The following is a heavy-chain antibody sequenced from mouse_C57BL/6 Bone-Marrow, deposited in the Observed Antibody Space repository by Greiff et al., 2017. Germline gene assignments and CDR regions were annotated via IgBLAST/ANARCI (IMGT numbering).Heavy chain of an antibody. CDR2: IYPGDGDT. J-gene: IGHJ4*01. Sequence: QVQLQQSGPELVKPGASVKISCKASGYAFSSSWMNWVKQRPGKGLEWIGRIYPGDGDTNYNGKFKGKATLTADKSSSTAYMQLSSLTSEDSAVYFCAYSSGYVKGYYAMDYWGQGTSVTVSS. CDR1: GYAFSSSW. D-gene: IGHD3-2*02. V-gene: IGHV1-82*01. CDR3: AYSSGYVKGYYAMDY.